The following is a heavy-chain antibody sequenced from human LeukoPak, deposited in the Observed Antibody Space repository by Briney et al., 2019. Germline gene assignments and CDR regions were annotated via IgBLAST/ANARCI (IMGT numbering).Heavy chain of an antibody. D-gene: IGHD3-10*02. CDR2: ISSDTTYT. J-gene: IGHJ3*02. V-gene: IGHV3-11*06. CDR3: ARDQSITTFGAFDI. Sequence: GGSLRLSCAASGFTFSDNYMNWIRQAPGKGLEWVSYISSDTTYTDYADSVKGRFTISRDNAMKLLYLQMNSLRAEDTAIYYCARDQSITTFGAFDIWGQGTMVTVSS. CDR1: GFTFSDNY.